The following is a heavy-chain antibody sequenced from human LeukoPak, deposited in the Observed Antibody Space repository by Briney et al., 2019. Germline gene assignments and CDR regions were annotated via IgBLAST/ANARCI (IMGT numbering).Heavy chain of an antibody. CDR3: ARDGLKDYDFWSGYSSWFDP. Sequence: GASVKVSCKASGYTFTSYGISWVRQAPGQGLEWMGWISAYNGNTNYAQKLRGRVTMTTDTSTSTAYMELRSLRSDDTAVYYCARDGLKDYDFWSGYSSWFDPWGQGTLVTVSS. J-gene: IGHJ5*02. V-gene: IGHV1-18*01. CDR2: ISAYNGNT. CDR1: GYTFTSYG. D-gene: IGHD3-3*01.